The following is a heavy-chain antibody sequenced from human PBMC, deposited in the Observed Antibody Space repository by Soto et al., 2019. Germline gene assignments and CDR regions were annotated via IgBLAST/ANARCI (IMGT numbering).Heavy chain of an antibody. V-gene: IGHV4-34*01. J-gene: IGHJ4*02. CDR2: INHSGST. CDR3: ARGHGKPDY. Sequence: QVQLQQWGAGLLKPSETLSLTCAVYGGSFSGYYWSWIRQPPGKGLEWIGEINHSGSTNYNPSLNSRVTISVDTSKNQFSLKLSSVTAADKAVYYCARGHGKPDYWGQGTLVTVSS. CDR1: GGSFSGYY.